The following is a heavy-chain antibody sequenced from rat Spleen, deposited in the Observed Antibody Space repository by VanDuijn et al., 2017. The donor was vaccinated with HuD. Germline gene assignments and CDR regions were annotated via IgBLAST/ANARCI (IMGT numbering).Heavy chain of an antibody. J-gene: IGHJ2*01. D-gene: IGHD4-3*01. Sequence: EVQLVESGGGLVQPGRSLKLSCAASGFTFSNYGMHWIRQAPTKGLEWVASISPSGGSTSYRDSVKGRFTISRDSSKSTLYLQMNSLRSEDTATYYCTREGNSGYDYWGQGVMVTVSS. CDR3: TREGNSGYDY. CDR2: ISPSGGST. CDR1: GFTFSNYG. V-gene: IGHV5-19*01.